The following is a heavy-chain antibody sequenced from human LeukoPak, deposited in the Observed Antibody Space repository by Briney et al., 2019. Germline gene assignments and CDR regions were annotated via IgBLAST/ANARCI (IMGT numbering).Heavy chain of an antibody. CDR3: ARVPRGYSYNWFDP. CDR1: GGSISSYY. CDR2: IYYSGST. J-gene: IGHJ5*02. V-gene: IGHV4-59*01. Sequence: SETLSLTCTVSGGSISSYYWSWIRQPPGKGLEWIGYIYYSGSTNYNPSLKSRVTISVDTSKNQFSLKLSSVTAADTAVYYCARVPRGYSYNWFDPWGQGTLVTVSS. D-gene: IGHD5-18*01.